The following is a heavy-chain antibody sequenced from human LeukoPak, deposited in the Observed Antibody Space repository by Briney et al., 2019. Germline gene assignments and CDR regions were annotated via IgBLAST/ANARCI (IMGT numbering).Heavy chain of an antibody. V-gene: IGHV4-34*01. CDR2: INHSGST. CDR1: GGSFSSYY. J-gene: IGHJ4*02. D-gene: IGHD6-19*01. Sequence: KTSETLSLTCAVYGGSFSSYYWSWIRQPPGKGLEWIGEINHSGSTNYNPSLKSRVTISVDTSKNQFSLKLSSVTAADTAVYYCARAYSSGWLHYWGQGTLVTVSS. CDR3: ARAYSSGWLHY.